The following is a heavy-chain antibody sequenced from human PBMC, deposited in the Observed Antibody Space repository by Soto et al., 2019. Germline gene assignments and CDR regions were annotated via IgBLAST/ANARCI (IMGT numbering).Heavy chain of an antibody. D-gene: IGHD5-18*01. V-gene: IGHV3-66*04. Sequence: PGKGLEWVPVIYSGGSAYYADSVKGRFTISRDNSKNTLYLQMNSLRAEDTAVYYCARHGYSYGGRDFGYWGQGTLVTVYS. CDR3: ARHGYSYGGRDFGY. CDR2: IYSGGSA. J-gene: IGHJ4*02.